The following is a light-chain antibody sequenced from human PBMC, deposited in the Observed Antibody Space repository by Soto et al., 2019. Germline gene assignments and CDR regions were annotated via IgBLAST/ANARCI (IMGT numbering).Light chain of an antibody. V-gene: IGKV3-20*01. CDR3: QEYGSSRT. Sequence: ELVLTQSPGTLSLSPGERATLSCRASQSVSSSYLAWYQQKPGQAPRLLIYAASSRATGIPDRFSGSGSGTDFTLTISRLEPEDGAMYYCQEYGSSRTFGQGTKVEFK. CDR2: AAS. J-gene: IGKJ1*01. CDR1: QSVSSSY.